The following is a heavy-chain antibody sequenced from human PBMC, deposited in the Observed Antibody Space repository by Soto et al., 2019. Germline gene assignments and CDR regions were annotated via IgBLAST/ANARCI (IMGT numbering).Heavy chain of an antibody. CDR1: GFTFSNYY. CDR2: ISDSGSVT. Sequence: QVQLVDSGGGLVKPGGSLRLSCAASGFTFSNYYMTWIRQAPGKGLEWISYISDSGSVTYYADSVQGRFSISRDKAKNSLFLEMNDLRVDDTAVYYCARCLLGVGDPFDIWGQGTMVTVSS. J-gene: IGHJ3*02. V-gene: IGHV3-11*01. D-gene: IGHD2-15*01. CDR3: ARCLLGVGDPFDI.